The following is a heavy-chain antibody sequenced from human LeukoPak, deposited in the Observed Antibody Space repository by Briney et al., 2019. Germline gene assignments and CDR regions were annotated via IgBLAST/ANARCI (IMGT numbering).Heavy chain of an antibody. CDR2: ITGSGGDT. V-gene: IGHV3-23*01. CDR3: AKGSSGHRPYHFDY. J-gene: IGHJ4*02. Sequence: GGSLRLSCAASGFTLSSYAMSWVRQTPGEGLEWVSAITGSGGDTFRADSVSGRFTISRDNSKNTLYLQMNSLRAEDTAVYYCAKGSSGHRPYHFDYWGQGTLVTVSS. CDR1: GFTLSSYA. D-gene: IGHD3-10*01.